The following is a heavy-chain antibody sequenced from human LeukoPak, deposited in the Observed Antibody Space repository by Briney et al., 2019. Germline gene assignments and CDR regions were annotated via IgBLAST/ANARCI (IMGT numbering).Heavy chain of an antibody. CDR3: ARGREGYSYDEYYYMDV. V-gene: IGHV4-59*12. Sequence: PSETLSLTCTVSGGSISSYYWSWIRQPPGKGLEWIGYIYYSGSTNYNPSLKSRVTMSVDTSKNQFSLKLSSVTAADTAVYYCARGREGYSYDEYYYMDVWGKGTTVTISS. D-gene: IGHD5-18*01. CDR1: GGSISSYY. CDR2: IYYSGST. J-gene: IGHJ6*03.